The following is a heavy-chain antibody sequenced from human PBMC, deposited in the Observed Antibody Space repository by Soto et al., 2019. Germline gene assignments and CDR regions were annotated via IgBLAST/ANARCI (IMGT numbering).Heavy chain of an antibody. CDR1: GFAVSNNY. CDR2: VYSGGTT. CDR3: ARAGSPFDSDSSGYWGFDH. D-gene: IGHD3-22*01. V-gene: IGHV3-53*01. J-gene: IGHJ4*02. Sequence: EVSLRLSCVASGFAVSNNYMNWVRQAPGKGLEWVSVVYSGGTTYYADSVRGRFTVSRDDSKHTLFLQMSSLRAEDTAVYYCARAGSPFDSDSSGYWGFDHWGQGTLVTVSS.